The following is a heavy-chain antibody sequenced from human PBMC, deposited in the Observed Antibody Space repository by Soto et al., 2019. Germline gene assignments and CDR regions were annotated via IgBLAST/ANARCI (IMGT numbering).Heavy chain of an antibody. D-gene: IGHD6-13*01. CDR3: ARSIAADSWFDP. V-gene: IGHV1-69*13. J-gene: IGHJ5*02. CDR1: GGTFSSYA. CDR2: IIPIFGTA. Sequence: ALVKVSCKASGGTFSSYAISWVRQAPGQGLEWMGGIIPIFGTANYAQKFQGRVTITADESTSTAYMELSSLRSEDTAVYYCARSIAADSWFDPWGQGTLVTVSS.